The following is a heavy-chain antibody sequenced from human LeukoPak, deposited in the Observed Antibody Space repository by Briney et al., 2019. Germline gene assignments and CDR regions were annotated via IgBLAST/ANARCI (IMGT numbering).Heavy chain of an antibody. Sequence: SETLSLTCTVSGGSISNYYWSWIRQPPGKGLEWIGYIFYSGITNYNPSLKSRVTLSVDTSKNQFSLKLSSVTAADTAVYYCVRDHYDYVWGSPPNWFDPWGQGILVTVSS. CDR3: VRDHYDYVWGSPPNWFDP. J-gene: IGHJ5*02. D-gene: IGHD3-16*01. V-gene: IGHV4-59*01. CDR2: IFYSGIT. CDR1: GGSISNYY.